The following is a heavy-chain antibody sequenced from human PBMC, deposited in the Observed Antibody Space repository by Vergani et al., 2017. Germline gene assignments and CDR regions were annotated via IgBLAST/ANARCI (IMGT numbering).Heavy chain of an antibody. D-gene: IGHD6-19*01. V-gene: IGHV7-4-1*02. J-gene: IGHJ4*02. CDR3: ARDYLSVPGWLFAY. CDR1: GYTFTDYA. Sequence: QVQLVQSGAEVKKPGASVKVSCEASGYTFTDYAMTWGRQAPGQGLEWRGWINTNTGNPTYAQGFTGRFVFFLDTSVSPAYLQINSLKAEDTAVYYCARDYLSVPGWLFAYWGQGTLVTVSS. CDR2: INTNTGNP.